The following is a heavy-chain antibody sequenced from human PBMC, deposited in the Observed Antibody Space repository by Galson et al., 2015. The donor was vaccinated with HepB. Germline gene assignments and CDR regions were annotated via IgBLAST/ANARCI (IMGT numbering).Heavy chain of an antibody. CDR1: GYIFTSNG. CDR3: AGDPRIAAAGQLYYFDF. Sequence: SVKVSCKASGYIFTSNGISWVRQAPGQGLECMGWISGYNGDIDYAEKFQGRVTMTTDTSTSTAYMELRSLRYDDTAVYYCAGDPRIAAAGQLYYFDFWGQGTLVTVSS. CDR2: ISGYNGDI. V-gene: IGHV1-18*01. D-gene: IGHD6-13*01. J-gene: IGHJ4*02.